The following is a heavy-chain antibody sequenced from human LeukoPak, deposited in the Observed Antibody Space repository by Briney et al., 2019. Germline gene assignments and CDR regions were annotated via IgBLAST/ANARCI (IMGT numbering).Heavy chain of an antibody. D-gene: IGHD3-22*01. CDR2: ISGSGSST. CDR1: GFTFSSYA. Sequence: GGSLRLSCAACGFTFSSYAMRWVRQAPGKGGEGVSGISGSGSSTYYADSVKGRFTISRDNYKNRLYVEMNSLRAEDTAVYYCAKGAGDTSGYYREPFDYWGQGTLVTVSS. CDR3: AKGAGDTSGYYREPFDY. V-gene: IGHV3-23*01. J-gene: IGHJ4*02.